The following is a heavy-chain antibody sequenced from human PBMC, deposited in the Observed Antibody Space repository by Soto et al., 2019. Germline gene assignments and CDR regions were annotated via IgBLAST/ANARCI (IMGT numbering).Heavy chain of an antibody. CDR1: GFTFISYA. V-gene: IGHV3-30-3*01. J-gene: IGHJ6*04. CDR3: ARDYGGNSFYYYYGMDV. CDR2: ISYDGSNK. Sequence: GGSLRLSCAASGFTFISYAMHWVRQAPGKGLEWVAVISYDGSNKYYADSVKGRFTISRDNSKNTLYLQMNSLRAEDTAVYYCARDYGGNSFYYYYGMDVWGEGTTVTVSS. D-gene: IGHD4-17*01.